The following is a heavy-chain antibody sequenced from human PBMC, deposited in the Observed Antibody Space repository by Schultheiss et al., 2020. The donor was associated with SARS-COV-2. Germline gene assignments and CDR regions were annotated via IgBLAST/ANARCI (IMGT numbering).Heavy chain of an antibody. J-gene: IGHJ4*02. CDR2: IWYDGSNK. D-gene: IGHD4-11*01. CDR3: AREEGYYSNYVRGGY. V-gene: IGHV3-33*01. CDR1: GFTFSNYG. Sequence: GGSLRLSCAASGFTFSNYGMHWVRQAPGKGLEWVAVIWYDGSNKYYADSVKGRFTISRDNSKNTLYLQMNSLRAEDTAVYYCAREEGYYSNYVRGGYWGQGTLVTVSS.